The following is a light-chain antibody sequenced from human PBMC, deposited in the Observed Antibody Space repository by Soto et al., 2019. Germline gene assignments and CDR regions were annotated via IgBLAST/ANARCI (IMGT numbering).Light chain of an antibody. CDR3: SSYAASNNLGV. CDR2: EVS. V-gene: IGLV2-8*01. CDR1: SSAVGGYNY. J-gene: IGLJ2*01. Sequence: QSALTQPPSASGSPGQSVTISCIGTSSAVGGYNYVSWYQQHPGKAPKLMIYEVSKRPSGVPDRFSGSKSGNTASLTVSGLQAEDESDYYCSSYAASNNLGVFGGGTKLTVL.